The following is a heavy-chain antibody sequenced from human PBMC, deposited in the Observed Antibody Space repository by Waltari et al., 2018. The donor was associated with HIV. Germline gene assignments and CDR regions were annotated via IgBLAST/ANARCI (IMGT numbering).Heavy chain of an antibody. J-gene: IGHJ4*02. CDR2: IWYDGSNK. V-gene: IGHV3-33*01. CDR1: GFTFSSYG. D-gene: IGHD3-22*01. CDR3: ARAYDSSGYYLDY. Sequence: QVQLVESGGGVVQPGRSLRLSCAASGFTFSSYGMHWVRPAPGKGLEGVAVIWYDGSNKYYADSVKGRFTISRDNSKNTLYLQMNSLRAEDTAVYYCARAYDSSGYYLDYWGQGTLVTVSS.